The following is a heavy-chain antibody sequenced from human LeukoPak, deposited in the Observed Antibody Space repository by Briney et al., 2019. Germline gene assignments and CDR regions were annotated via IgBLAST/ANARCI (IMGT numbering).Heavy chain of an antibody. CDR1: RSMFTGYY. D-gene: IGHD6-6*01. J-gene: IGHJ6*03. CDR2: INPNSGGT. Sequence: GASVKVSCKASRSMFTGYYMHWVRQAPGQGLEWMGWINPNSGGTSYAQKFQGRVTMTKDTSISTAYMELSSLRSEDTAVYYCARSSSIAAPRRYYYYYMDVWGKGTTVTVSS. CDR3: ARSSSIAAPRRYYYYYMDV. V-gene: IGHV1-2*02.